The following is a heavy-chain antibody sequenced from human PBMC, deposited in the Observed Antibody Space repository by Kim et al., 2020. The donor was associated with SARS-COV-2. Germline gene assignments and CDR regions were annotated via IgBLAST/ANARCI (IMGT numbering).Heavy chain of an antibody. J-gene: IGHJ4*02. CDR3: ASDYYDSRRVDS. Sequence: VGAVKDRFPISRDNAKNSLYLQMNSLRAEDTAVYYCASDYYDSRRVDSWGQRTLVTVSS. V-gene: IGHV3-7*01. D-gene: IGHD3-10*01.